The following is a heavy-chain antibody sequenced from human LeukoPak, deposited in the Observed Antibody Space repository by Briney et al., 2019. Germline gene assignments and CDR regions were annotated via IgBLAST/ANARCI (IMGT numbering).Heavy chain of an antibody. V-gene: IGHV5-51*01. Sequence: GESLKISCKGSGYSFTIYWIGWVRQMPGKGLEWMGIIYPGDSDTRYSPSFQGQVTISADKSISTAYLQWSSLKASDTAMYYCASWRGYSSSLVDYWGQGTLVTVSS. CDR2: IYPGDSDT. J-gene: IGHJ4*02. D-gene: IGHD6-6*01. CDR1: GYSFTIYW. CDR3: ASWRGYSSSLVDY.